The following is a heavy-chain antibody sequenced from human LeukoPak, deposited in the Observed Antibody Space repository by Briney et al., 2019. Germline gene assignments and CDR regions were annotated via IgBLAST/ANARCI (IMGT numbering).Heavy chain of an antibody. CDR2: INHSGST. J-gene: IGHJ4*01. V-gene: IGHV4-34*01. CDR3: ARERGYDGGWYRDY. D-gene: IGHD6-19*01. CDR1: GGSFSGYY. Sequence: ASETLSLTCAVYGGSFSGYYWSWIRQPPGKGLEWIGEINHSGSTNYNPSLKSRVTISVDTSKNQFSLKLSSVTAADTAVYYCARERGYDGGWYRDYWGHGTLVTVSS.